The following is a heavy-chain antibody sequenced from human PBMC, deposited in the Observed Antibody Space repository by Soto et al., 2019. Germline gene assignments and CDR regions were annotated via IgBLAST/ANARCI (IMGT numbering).Heavy chain of an antibody. V-gene: IGHV1-18*01. CDR3: AREGSRPYYYYGMDV. J-gene: IGHJ6*02. Sequence: QVQLVQSGAEVKKPGASVKVSCKASGYSFTTYGIAWVRQAPGQGLEWMGWISTYNGDTDYAQNLQGRVIMTTDTCTTTAYMELRSLRSDDTAVYYCAREGSRPYYYYGMDVWGQGTTVSVSS. CDR2: ISTYNGDT. CDR1: GYSFTTYG. D-gene: IGHD2-15*01.